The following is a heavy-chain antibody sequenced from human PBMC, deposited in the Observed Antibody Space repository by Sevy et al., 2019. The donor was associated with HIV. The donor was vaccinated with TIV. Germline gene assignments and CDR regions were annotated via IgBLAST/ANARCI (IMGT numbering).Heavy chain of an antibody. V-gene: IGHV3-15*01. CDR3: TTEAAYCGGDCYPPYYYYGIDV. CDR2: IKSKTDGGTT. CDR1: GFTFSNAC. Sequence: GGSLRLSCAASGFTFSNACMSWVRQAPGKGLEWVGRIKSKTDGGTTDYAAPVKGRFTISRDDSKNTLYLQMNSLKTEDTAVYYCTTEAAYCGGDCYPPYYYYGIDVWGQGTTVTVSS. J-gene: IGHJ6*02. D-gene: IGHD2-21*02.